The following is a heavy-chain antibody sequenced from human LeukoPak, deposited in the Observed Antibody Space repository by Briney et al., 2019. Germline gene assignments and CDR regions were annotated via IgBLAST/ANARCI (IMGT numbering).Heavy chain of an antibody. D-gene: IGHD2-15*01. CDR1: GFTFSGNT. Sequence: GGSLRLSCAASGFTFSGNTMNWVRQTPGKGLEWVSSISSGSSSIYYTDSVKGRFTITRDDARNSLFLQMNSLRAEDTAVYYCARDRGIWMDVWGKGTTVTVSS. V-gene: IGHV3-21*01. J-gene: IGHJ6*04. CDR3: ARDRGIWMDV. CDR2: ISSGSSSI.